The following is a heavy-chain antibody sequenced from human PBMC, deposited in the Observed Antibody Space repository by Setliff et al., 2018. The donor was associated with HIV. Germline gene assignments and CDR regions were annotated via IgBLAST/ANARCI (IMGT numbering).Heavy chain of an antibody. V-gene: IGHV4-61*09. CDR3: ARVRVAAAGTSGP. D-gene: IGHD6-13*01. Sequence: SETLSLTCTVSGGSITSGNYFWTWIRQPAGKGLEWIGHIYTDGSTNYNPSLKSRVTISVDTSKNQFSLKLSSVTAADTAVYYCARVRVAAAGTSGPWGQGTMVTVSS. J-gene: IGHJ3*01. CDR2: IYTDGST. CDR1: GGSITSGNYF.